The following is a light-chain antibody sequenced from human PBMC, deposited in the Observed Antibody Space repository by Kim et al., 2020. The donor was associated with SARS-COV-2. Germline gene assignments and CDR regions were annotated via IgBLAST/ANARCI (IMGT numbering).Light chain of an antibody. V-gene: IGKV2-28*01. J-gene: IGKJ1*01. CDR1: QSLLHSNGYNY. Sequence: PASISCRSSQSLLHSNGYNYLDWYRQKPGQSPQLLIHLGSNRAYGVPDRISGSGSGTDFTLKISRVEAEDVGVYYCMQALQTPRTFGQGTKVEIK. CDR2: LGS. CDR3: MQALQTPRT.